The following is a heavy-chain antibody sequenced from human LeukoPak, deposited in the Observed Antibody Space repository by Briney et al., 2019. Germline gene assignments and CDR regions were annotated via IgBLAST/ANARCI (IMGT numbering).Heavy chain of an antibody. CDR2: INPSGGSV. Sequence: ASVKVSCKAYGDTFINYYMHWVRQAPGQGLEWMGIINPSGGSVSYAQKFQGRVTMTRDTSTSTVYMDLSSLRSEDTAVYYCATDDILTGSSEFDYWGQGTLVTVSS. J-gene: IGHJ4*02. CDR3: ATDDILTGSSEFDY. D-gene: IGHD3-9*01. CDR1: GDTFINYY. V-gene: IGHV1-46*01.